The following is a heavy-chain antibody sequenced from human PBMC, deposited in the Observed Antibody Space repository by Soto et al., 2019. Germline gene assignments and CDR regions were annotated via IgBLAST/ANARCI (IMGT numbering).Heavy chain of an antibody. J-gene: IGHJ4*02. V-gene: IGHV3-23*01. Sequence: PGGSLRLSCAASGFTFSSYAMSWVRQAPGKGLEWVSATSGSGGSTYYADSVKGRFTISRDNSKNTPYLQMNSLRAEDTAVYYCAKDHAYYYYDSSGTLDYFDYWGQGTLVTVSS. CDR2: TSGSGGST. CDR1: GFTFSSYA. D-gene: IGHD3-22*01. CDR3: AKDHAYYYYDSSGTLDYFDY.